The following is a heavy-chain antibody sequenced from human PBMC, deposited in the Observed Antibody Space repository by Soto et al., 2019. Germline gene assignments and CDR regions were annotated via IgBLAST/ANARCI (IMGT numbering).Heavy chain of an antibody. CDR2: IIPIFGTA. Sequence: SVKVSCKASGGTFSSYAISWVRQAPGQGLEWMGGIIPIFGTANYAQKFQGRVTITADESTSTAYMELSSLRSEDTAVYYCASTIYGLLPVRDGSGEYYYGMAVWGQGTTVTVYS. D-gene: IGHD3-10*01. V-gene: IGHV1-69*13. CDR3: ASTIYGLLPVRDGSGEYYYGMAV. CDR1: GGTFSSYA. J-gene: IGHJ6*02.